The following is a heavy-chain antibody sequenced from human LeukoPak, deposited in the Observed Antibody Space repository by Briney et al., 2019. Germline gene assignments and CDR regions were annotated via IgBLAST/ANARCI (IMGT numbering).Heavy chain of an antibody. CDR1: GFTFSNHG. Sequence: PGGSLRLSCAASGFTFSNHGMSWVRQASGKGLEWVSAVSDSGSDTYYADSVKGRFTVSRDNSKNTLYLQMNSLRAEDTAVYYCAKRVPYRSSWVYFDYWGQGTLVTVSS. D-gene: IGHD6-6*01. J-gene: IGHJ4*02. CDR2: VSDSGSDT. V-gene: IGHV3-23*01. CDR3: AKRVPYRSSWVYFDY.